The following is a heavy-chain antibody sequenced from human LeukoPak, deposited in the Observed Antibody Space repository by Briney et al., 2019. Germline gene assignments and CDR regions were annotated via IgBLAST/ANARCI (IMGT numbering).Heavy chain of an antibody. CDR2: IKSKTDGGPT. V-gene: IGHV3-15*01. CDR1: GFTFSNAW. CDR3: TTDGYYYDSSGYQNGD. Sequence: GGSLRLSCAASGFTFSNAWMSWVRQAPGKGLEWVGGIKSKTDGGPTDYAAPVKGRFTISRDDSKNTLYLQMNSLKTEDTAVYYCTTDGYYYDSSGYQNGDWGQGTLVTVSS. D-gene: IGHD3-22*01. J-gene: IGHJ4*02.